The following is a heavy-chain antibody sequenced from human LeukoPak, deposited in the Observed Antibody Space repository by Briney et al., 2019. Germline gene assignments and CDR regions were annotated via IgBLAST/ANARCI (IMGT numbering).Heavy chain of an antibody. CDR3: ARFEGARYSSGWHRNNWFDP. D-gene: IGHD6-19*01. CDR1: GGSFSGYY. Sequence: SETLSLTCAVYGGSFSGYYGSSIRQPPGKGREWIGEINQSGSTNYNPSLKSRVTISVDTSKNQFSLKLSSVTAADTAVYYCARFEGARYSSGWHRNNWFDPWGQGTLVTVSS. CDR2: INQSGST. J-gene: IGHJ5*02. V-gene: IGHV4-34*01.